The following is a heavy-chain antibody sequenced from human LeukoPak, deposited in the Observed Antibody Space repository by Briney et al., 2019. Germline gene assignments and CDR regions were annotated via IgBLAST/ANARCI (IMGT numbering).Heavy chain of an antibody. CDR2: IYPGDSDT. D-gene: IGHD4-17*01. Sequence: GESLKISCKGSGYSFSSYWIVWVRQMPGKGLEWMGSIYPGDSDTRYGPPFQGQVTISADKSISTAYLQWSSLKASDTAMYYCARCEGTVTMMDGMDVWGQGTTVTVSS. J-gene: IGHJ6*02. CDR1: GYSFSSYW. V-gene: IGHV5-51*01. CDR3: ARCEGTVTMMDGMDV.